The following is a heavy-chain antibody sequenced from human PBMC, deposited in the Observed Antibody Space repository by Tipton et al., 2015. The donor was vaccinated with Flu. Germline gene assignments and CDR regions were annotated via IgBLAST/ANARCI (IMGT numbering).Heavy chain of an antibody. J-gene: IGHJ4*02. Sequence: TLSLTCTVSGGSIGSYYWNWIRQSPGKGLEWIGYICNNQYTKYNPSLKSRVTISVDTSKKKFSLQLRSVTAADTAVYYCARDPSLGMPDYLDFWGQGTLVTTSS. CDR2: ICNNQYT. V-gene: IGHV4-59*12. CDR1: GGSIGSYY. D-gene: IGHD2-2*01. CDR3: ARDPSLGMPDYLDF.